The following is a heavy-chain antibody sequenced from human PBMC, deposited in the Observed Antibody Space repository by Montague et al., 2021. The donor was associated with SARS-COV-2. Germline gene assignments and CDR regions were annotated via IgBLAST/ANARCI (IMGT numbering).Heavy chain of an antibody. J-gene: IGHJ4*02. CDR1: GGSFSGYY. D-gene: IGHD3-10*01. Sequence: SETLSLTCAVYGGSFSGYYWNWIRQPPGKGLEWIGEINHSGSTNYNPSLTSRVTMSVDTSKNQFSLKLSSGTAADTAVYYCARGARQGYGFRLGAFDSWGQGTLVTVSS. V-gene: IGHV4-34*01. CDR3: ARGARQGYGFRLGAFDS. CDR2: INHSGST.